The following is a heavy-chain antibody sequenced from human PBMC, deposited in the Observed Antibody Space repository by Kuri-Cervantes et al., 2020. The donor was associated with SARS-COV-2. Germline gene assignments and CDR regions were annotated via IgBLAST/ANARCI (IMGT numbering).Heavy chain of an antibody. D-gene: IGHD1-26*01. V-gene: IGHV3-53*01. CDR1: GFTFGSYA. J-gene: IGHJ5*02. CDR2: IYSGGST. Sequence: GESLKISCAASGFTFGSYAMSWVRQAPGKGLEWVSVIYSGGSTYYADSVQGRFTISRDNSKNTLYLQMNSLRVEDTAVYYCAREDRYGGNLNWFDPWGQGTLVTVSS. CDR3: AREDRYGGNLNWFDP.